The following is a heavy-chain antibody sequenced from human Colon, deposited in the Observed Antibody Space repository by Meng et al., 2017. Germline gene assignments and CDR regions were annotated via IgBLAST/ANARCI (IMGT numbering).Heavy chain of an antibody. CDR1: GFTFSSYA. Sequence: GESLKISCAASGFTFSSYAMHWVRQAPGKGLEWVAVISYDGSNKYYADSVKGRFTISRDNSKNTLYLQMNSLRAEDTAVYYCARESGGGKYCSSTSCYSAEYFQHWAQGTLATFPS. D-gene: IGHD2-2*02. J-gene: IGHJ1*01. CDR2: ISYDGSNK. V-gene: IGHV3-30*04. CDR3: ARESGGGKYCSSTSCYSAEYFQH.